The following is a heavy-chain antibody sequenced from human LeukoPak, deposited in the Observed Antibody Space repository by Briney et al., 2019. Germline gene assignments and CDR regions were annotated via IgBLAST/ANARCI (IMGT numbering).Heavy chain of an antibody. Sequence: ASVKVSCKASGGTFSSYAISWVRQAPGQGLGWMGGIIPIFCTANSAQKFQGRVTITTDESTSTAYMELSSLRSEDTAVYYCARRGGRDGYNFGEYYFDYWGQGTLVTVSS. D-gene: IGHD5-24*01. J-gene: IGHJ4*02. CDR1: GGTFSSYA. V-gene: IGHV1-69*05. CDR3: ARRGGRDGYNFGEYYFDY. CDR2: IIPIFCTA.